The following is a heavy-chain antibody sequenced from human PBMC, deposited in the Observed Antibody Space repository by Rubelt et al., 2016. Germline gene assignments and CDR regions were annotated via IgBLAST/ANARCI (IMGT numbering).Heavy chain of an antibody. J-gene: IGHJ4*02. V-gene: IGHV1-46*01. CDR1: GYTFTNHW. CDR2: VNAGDGRT. CDR3: ARTGGVGGYIYGYPLY. D-gene: IGHD5-18*01. Sequence: QVQLVQSGAEVKKPGASVKVSRKASGYTFTNHWMHWVRQVPGQGLEWMGVVNAGDGRTLYAQKFQGSFAMTRDTSTSTVYMGLGRLRSGDTAVYYFARTGGVGGYIYGYPLYWGQGTLVTVSS.